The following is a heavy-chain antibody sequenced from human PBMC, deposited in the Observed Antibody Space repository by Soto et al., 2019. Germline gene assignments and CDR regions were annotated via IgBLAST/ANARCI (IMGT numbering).Heavy chain of an antibody. CDR1: GFSFDTYT. Sequence: EVQLVESGGTLVKPGGSLRLSCAASGFSFDTYTMNWVRQAPGKGLEWLSSITSSSFYIHQADSLKGRFTTSRDNARNSLYLQMNSLGAEDTAVYYCARARLGVVIMNMDVWGQGTTVTVSS. D-gene: IGHD3-3*01. CDR3: ARARLGVVIMNMDV. V-gene: IGHV3-21*02. CDR2: ITSSSFYI. J-gene: IGHJ6*02.